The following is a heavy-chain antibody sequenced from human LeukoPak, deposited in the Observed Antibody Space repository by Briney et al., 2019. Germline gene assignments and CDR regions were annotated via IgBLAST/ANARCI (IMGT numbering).Heavy chain of an antibody. CDR1: GFTFSSYS. D-gene: IGHD3-10*01. CDR3: ARDYGGDYYYYMDV. CDR2: ISSSSNTI. V-gene: IGHV3-48*01. Sequence: PGGSLRLPCAASGFTFSSYSMKWVRQAPGKGLEWVSYISSSSNTIYYADSVKGRFTISRDNAKNSLYLQMNSLRADDTAVYYCARDYGGDYYYYMDVWGKGTTVTVSS. J-gene: IGHJ6*03.